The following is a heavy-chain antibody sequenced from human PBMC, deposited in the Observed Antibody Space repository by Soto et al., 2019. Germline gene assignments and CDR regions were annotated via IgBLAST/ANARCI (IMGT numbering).Heavy chain of an antibody. CDR3: ARVAYSSSPDGMDV. J-gene: IGHJ6*02. CDR2: MNPNSGNT. V-gene: IGHV1-8*01. Sequence: GASVKVSCKSSGYTFTSYDINWVRQATGQGLEWMGWMNPNSGNTGYAQKFQGRVNMTRNTSISAAYMELSSLRSEDTAVYYCARVAYSSSPDGMDVWGQGTTVTVSS. CDR1: GYTFTSYD. D-gene: IGHD6-13*01.